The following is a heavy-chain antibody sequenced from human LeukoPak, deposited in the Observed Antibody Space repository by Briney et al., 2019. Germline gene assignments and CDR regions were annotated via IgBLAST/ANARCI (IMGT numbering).Heavy chain of an antibody. D-gene: IGHD1-26*01. J-gene: IGHJ1*01. Sequence: ASETLSLTCTVSGGSISSYYWSWIRQPPGKGLEWIGYIYYSGSTNYNPSLKSRVTISVDTSKNQFSLKLSSVTAADTAVYYCARVSGSYYEHWSQGTLVTVSS. CDR1: GGSISSYY. CDR3: ARVSGSYYEH. V-gene: IGHV4-59*01. CDR2: IYYSGST.